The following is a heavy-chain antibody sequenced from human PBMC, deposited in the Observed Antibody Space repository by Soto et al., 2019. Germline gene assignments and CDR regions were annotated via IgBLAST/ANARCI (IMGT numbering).Heavy chain of an antibody. CDR2: IIPILGIA. J-gene: IGHJ6*02. D-gene: IGHD4-17*01. CDR3: ARTEEVYGGIRPGYYYYGMDV. V-gene: IGHV1-69*02. CDR1: GGTFSSYT. Sequence: GASVKVSCEASGGTFSSYTISWVRQAPGQGPEWMGRIIPILGIANYAQKFQGRVTITADKSTSTAYMELSSLRSEDTAVYYCARTEEVYGGIRPGYYYYGMDVWGQGTTVTVSS.